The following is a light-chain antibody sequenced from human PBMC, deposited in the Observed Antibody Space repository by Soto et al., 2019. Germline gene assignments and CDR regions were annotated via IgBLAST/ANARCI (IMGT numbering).Light chain of an antibody. CDR1: QGISSH. CDR2: AAS. CDR3: QQYYSYPWT. Sequence: AIRMTQSPYSLSAFTGDGVPLTCLASQGISSHLAWYQQKPGKAPKLLIYAASTLQSGVPSRFSGSGSGTDFTLTISCLQSEDFATYYCQQYYSYPWTFGQGTKVDIK. J-gene: IGKJ1*01. V-gene: IGKV1-8*01.